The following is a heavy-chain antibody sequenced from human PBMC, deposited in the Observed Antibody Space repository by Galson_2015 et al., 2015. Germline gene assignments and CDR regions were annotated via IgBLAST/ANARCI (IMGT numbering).Heavy chain of an antibody. D-gene: IGHD5-18*01. CDR3: ARVGYSYGSDY. V-gene: IGHV4-61*02. CDR1: GGSISSGSYY. J-gene: IGHJ4*02. Sequence: LSLTCTVSGGSISSGSYYWSWIRQPAGKGLEWIGRIYTSGSTNYNPSLKSRVTISVDTSKNQFSLKLSSVTAADTAVYYCARVGYSYGSDYWGQGTLVTVSS. CDR2: IYTSGST.